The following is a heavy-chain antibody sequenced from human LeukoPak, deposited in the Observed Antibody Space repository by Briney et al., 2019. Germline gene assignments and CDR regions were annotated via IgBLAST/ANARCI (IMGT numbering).Heavy chain of an antibody. Sequence: GGSLRLSCAASGLTFSSYSMNWVRQAPGKGLEWVSYISSSSSSTIYYADSVKGRFTISRDNAKNSLYLQMNSLRAEDTAVYYCASNYYDSSGDDAFDIWGQGTMVTVSS. CDR1: GLTFSSYS. CDR3: ASNYYDSSGDDAFDI. J-gene: IGHJ3*02. V-gene: IGHV3-48*01. D-gene: IGHD3-22*01. CDR2: ISSSSSSTI.